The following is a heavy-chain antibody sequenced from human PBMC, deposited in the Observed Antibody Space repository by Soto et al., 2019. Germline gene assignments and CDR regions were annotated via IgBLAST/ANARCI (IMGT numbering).Heavy chain of an antibody. CDR3: ARVGGSSGWTNYYYYGMDV. V-gene: IGHV3-7*03. J-gene: IGHJ6*02. CDR1: GFTFSSYW. Sequence: TGGSLRLSCAASGFTFSSYWMSWVRQAPGKGLEWVANIKQDGSEKYYVDSVKGRFTISRDNAKNSLYLQMNSLRAEDTAVYYCARVGGSSGWTNYYYYGMDVWGQGTTVTVSS. D-gene: IGHD6-19*01. CDR2: IKQDGSEK.